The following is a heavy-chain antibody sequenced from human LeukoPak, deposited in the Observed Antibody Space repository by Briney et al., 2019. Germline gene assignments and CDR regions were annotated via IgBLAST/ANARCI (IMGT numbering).Heavy chain of an antibody. CDR2: MNPNSGNT. V-gene: IGHV1-8*01. D-gene: IGHD2-15*01. CDR1: GYTFTRYD. J-gene: IGHJ3*02. CDR3: ARGYCSGGSCFAAFDI. Sequence: GASVKVSCKASGYTFTRYDINWVRQATGQGLEWMGWMNPNSGNTGYAQKFQGRVTMTRNTSISTAYMELSSLRSEDTAVYYCARGYCSGGSCFAAFDIWGQGTMVTVSS.